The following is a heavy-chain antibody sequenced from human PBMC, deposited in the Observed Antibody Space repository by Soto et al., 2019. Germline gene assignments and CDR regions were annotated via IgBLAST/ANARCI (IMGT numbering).Heavy chain of an antibody. CDR2: ISGSGGST. V-gene: IGHV3-23*01. J-gene: IGHJ5*02. CDR1: GFTFSSYA. CDR3: AKSPQQWLVLHWFDP. D-gene: IGHD6-19*01. Sequence: EVQLLESGGGLGQPGGSLRLSCAASGFTFSSYAMSWVRQAPGKGLEWVSAISGSGGSTYYADSVKGRFTISRDNSKNTLYLQMNSLRAEDTAVYYCAKSPQQWLVLHWFDPWGQGTLVTVSS.